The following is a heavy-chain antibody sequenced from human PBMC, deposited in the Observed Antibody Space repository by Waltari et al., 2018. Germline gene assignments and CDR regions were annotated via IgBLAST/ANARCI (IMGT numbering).Heavy chain of an antibody. CDR2: MNPNSGNS. CDR3: ARGSADGHTE. Sequence: QMQRVQSGAEVKKPGASVTVSCRASGYTLTSEDINWVRQATGRGLEWMGWMNPNSGNSGYAQKFQGRPTTTSHTSISTAYMELSSLRCEDTAVYCWARGSADGHTEWGQGTLVTVSS. CDR1: GYTLTSED. V-gene: IGHV1-8*01. J-gene: IGHJ4*02.